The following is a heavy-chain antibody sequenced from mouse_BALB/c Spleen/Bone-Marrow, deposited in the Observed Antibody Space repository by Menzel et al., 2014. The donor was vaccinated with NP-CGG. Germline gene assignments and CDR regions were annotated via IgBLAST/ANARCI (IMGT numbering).Heavy chain of an antibody. Sequence: VQVVESGAELVRPGTSMKVSCKASGYAFTNYLIEWVKQRPGQGLEWIGVINPGSDATDYSEKFKGKATLTADKSSSTAYMQLSSLTSDDSAVYFCARCLTGMSAMDYWGQGTSVTVSS. J-gene: IGHJ4*01. CDR2: INPGSDAT. D-gene: IGHD4-1*01. CDR1: GYAFTNYL. V-gene: IGHV1-54*01. CDR3: ARCLTGMSAMDY.